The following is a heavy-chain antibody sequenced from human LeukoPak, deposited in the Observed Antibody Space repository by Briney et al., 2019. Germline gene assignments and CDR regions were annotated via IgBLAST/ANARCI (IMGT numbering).Heavy chain of an antibody. J-gene: IGHJ6*03. V-gene: IGHV4-4*07. CDR3: ARGARHYYDSSGYYPRGYYYYYMDV. CDR1: GGSISSYY. CDR2: IYTSGST. D-gene: IGHD3-22*01. Sequence: SETLSLTCTVSGGSISSYYWSWIRQPAGKGLEWIGRIYTSGSTNYNPSLKSRVTMSVDASKNQFSLKLSSVTAADTAVYYCARGARHYYDSSGYYPRGYYYYYMDVWGKGTTVTVSS.